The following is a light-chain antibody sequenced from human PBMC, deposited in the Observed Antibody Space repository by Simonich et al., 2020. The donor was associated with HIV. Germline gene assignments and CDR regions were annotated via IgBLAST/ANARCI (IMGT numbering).Light chain of an antibody. CDR2: LGS. J-gene: IGKJ1*01. Sequence: DIVVTQSPLSLPVSPGEPASISCRSSQPLLHSNGHSYLDWYLQKPGQSPQLLISLGSNRASGVPDRFSGSGSGTEFTLKISRVEAEDVGVYYCMQALQTPRTFGQGTKVEIK. CDR1: QPLLHSNGHSY. V-gene: IGKV2-28*01. CDR3: MQALQTPRT.